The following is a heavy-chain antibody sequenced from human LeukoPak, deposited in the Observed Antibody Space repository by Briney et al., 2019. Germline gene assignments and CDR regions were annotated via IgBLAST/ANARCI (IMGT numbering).Heavy chain of an antibody. V-gene: IGHV1-2*02. CDR3: ARGVTTGPFDY. J-gene: IGHJ4*02. Sequence: ASVKVSCKASGGTFSSYAISWVRQAPGQGLEWMGGIIPNSGGTNYAQKFQGRVTMTRDTSISTAYMELSRLRSDDTAVYYCARGVTTGPFDYWGQGTLVTVSS. D-gene: IGHD1-1*01. CDR1: GGTFSSYA. CDR2: IIPNSGGT.